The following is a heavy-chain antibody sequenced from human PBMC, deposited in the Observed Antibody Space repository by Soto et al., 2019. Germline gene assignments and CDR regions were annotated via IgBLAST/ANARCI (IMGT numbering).Heavy chain of an antibody. V-gene: IGHV4-59*12. J-gene: IGHJ3*01. D-gene: IGHD5-12*01. CDR2: IYYSGST. Sequence: PSETLSLTCTVSGGSISSYYWSWIRQPPGKGLEWIGYIYYSGSTNYNPSLKSRVTISVDTSKNQFSLKLSSVTAADTAVYYCAAQMATITTIEFELWGQGTMVTVAS. CDR1: GGSISSYY. CDR3: AAQMATITTIEFEL.